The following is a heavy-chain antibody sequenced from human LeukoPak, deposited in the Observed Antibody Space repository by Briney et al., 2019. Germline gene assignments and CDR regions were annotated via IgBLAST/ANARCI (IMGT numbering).Heavy chain of an antibody. J-gene: IGHJ4*02. CDR1: GGSISSSSYY. Sequence: PSETLSLTCTVSGGSISSSSYYWGWIRQPPGKGLEWIGSIYYSGSTYYNPSLKSRVTISVDTSKNQFSLKLSSVTAADTAVYYCARDSSTEIRGIIFDYWGQGALVTVSS. V-gene: IGHV4-39*02. CDR3: ARDSSTEIRGIIFDY. D-gene: IGHD3-10*01. CDR2: IYYSGST.